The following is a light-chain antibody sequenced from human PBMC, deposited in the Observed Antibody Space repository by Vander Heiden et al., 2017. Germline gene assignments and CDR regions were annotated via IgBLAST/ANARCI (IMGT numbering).Light chain of an antibody. V-gene: IGKV2-29*01. Sequence: DIVMTQTPLSLSVTPGQPAAISCKSSQSLRHSDGKTYLYWYLQKPGQSPQLLIYEVASRLYGVPARYSGSGEWTDLTRKISRAVGEDVGGYYGRQGIDPFTFGHGTKVDIK. CDR1: QSLRHSDGKTY. CDR3: RQGIDPFT. CDR2: EVA. J-gene: IGKJ3*01.